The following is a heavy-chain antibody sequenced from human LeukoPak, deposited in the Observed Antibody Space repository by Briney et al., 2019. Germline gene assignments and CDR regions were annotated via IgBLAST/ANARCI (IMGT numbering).Heavy chain of an antibody. D-gene: IGHD1-1*01. CDR2: IIPIFCTA. J-gene: IGHJ5*02. V-gene: IGHV1-69*13. Sequence: SVKVSCKASGGTFSSYAISWVRQAPGQGLEWMGGIIPIFCTANYAQKFQGTVTLTADESTSTAYMELSSLRSEDTAVYYCARDTDNWNDGNWFDPWGQGTLVTVSS. CDR3: ARDTDNWNDGNWFDP. CDR1: GGTFSSYA.